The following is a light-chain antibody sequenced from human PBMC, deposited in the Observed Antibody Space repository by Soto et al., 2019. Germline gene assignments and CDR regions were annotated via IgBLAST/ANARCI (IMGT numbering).Light chain of an antibody. V-gene: IGKV3-20*01. J-gene: IGKJ3*01. CDR1: QSVGRST. CDR2: DAS. CDR3: RQYGDSPGA. Sequence: IVLTQSPGTLSLSPGERATLSCRASQSVGRSTLAWYQQRPGQAPRLLIDDASSRATGIPDRFSGSGSGTDFTLTINGLEPEDFAVYYCRQYGDSPGAFGPGTKVDI.